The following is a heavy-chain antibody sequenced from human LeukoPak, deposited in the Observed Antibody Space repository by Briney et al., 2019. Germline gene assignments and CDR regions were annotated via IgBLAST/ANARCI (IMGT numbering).Heavy chain of an antibody. D-gene: IGHD3-3*01. CDR3: ARCFWSGYRPLYYFDY. J-gene: IGHJ4*02. Sequence: QAGGCLRLSCAASGCTFSGYWMSWVRQAPGKGLEWVANIKQDGSEKYYVDSVKGRFTISRDNAKNSLYLQMNSLGAEDTAVYYCARCFWSGYRPLYYFDYWGQGTLVTVSS. CDR1: GCTFSGYW. V-gene: IGHV3-7*01. CDR2: IKQDGSEK.